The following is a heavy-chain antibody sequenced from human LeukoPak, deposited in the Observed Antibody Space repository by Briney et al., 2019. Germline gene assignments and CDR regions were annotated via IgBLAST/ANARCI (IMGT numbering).Heavy chain of an antibody. J-gene: IGHJ3*02. CDR2: IYHSGST. V-gene: IGHV4-30-2*01. CDR1: GGSISSGGYS. Sequence: SETLSLTCAVSGGSISSGGYSWSWIRQPPGKGLEWIGYIYHSGSTYYNPSLKSRVTISVDRPKNQFSLKLSSVTAADTAVYYCARDLRGSNAFDIWGQGTMVTVSS. CDR3: ARDLRGSNAFDI. D-gene: IGHD3-10*01.